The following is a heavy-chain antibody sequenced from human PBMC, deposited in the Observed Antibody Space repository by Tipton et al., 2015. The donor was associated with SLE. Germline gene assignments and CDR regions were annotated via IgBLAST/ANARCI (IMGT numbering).Heavy chain of an antibody. CDR1: GYTFTSYG. Sequence: QLVQSGAEVKKPGASVKVSCKTSGYTFTSYGITWVRQAPGQGLEWMGWISAYSGDTHYAQNLQGRVTMTTHTSTSTAYMELSRLRSDDTAVYYCARGADWTNAFDIRGQGTMVTVSS. J-gene: IGHJ3*02. CDR3: ARGADWTNAFDI. D-gene: IGHD3/OR15-3a*01. V-gene: IGHV1-18*01. CDR2: ISAYSGDT.